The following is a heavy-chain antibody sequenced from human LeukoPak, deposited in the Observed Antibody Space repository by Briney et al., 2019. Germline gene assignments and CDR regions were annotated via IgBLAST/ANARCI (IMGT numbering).Heavy chain of an antibody. CDR2: ISTISSTI. Sequence: GGSLRLSCAASGFTFCSYSMNWVRQAPGKGLEWVSYISTISSTIHYADSVEGRFTISRDNAKNSLYLQMNSLRDEDTAVYYCARGRGMAAAGMSYFFDYWGQGTLVTVSS. CDR3: ARGRGMAAAGMSYFFDY. V-gene: IGHV3-48*02. CDR1: GFTFCSYS. J-gene: IGHJ4*02. D-gene: IGHD6-13*01.